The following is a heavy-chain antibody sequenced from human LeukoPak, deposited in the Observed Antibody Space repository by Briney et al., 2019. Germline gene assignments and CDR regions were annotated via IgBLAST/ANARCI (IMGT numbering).Heavy chain of an antibody. CDR3: ARDSVVVGIGYYFDY. CDR1: GYSISSGYY. J-gene: IGHJ4*02. D-gene: IGHD2-15*01. Sequence: SETLSLTXAVSGYSISSGYYWGWIRPPPGKGLEWIGSIYHSGSTYYNPSLKSRVTISVDTSKNQFSLKLSSVTAADTAVYYCARDSVVVGIGYYFDYWGQGTLVTVSS. V-gene: IGHV4-38-2*02. CDR2: IYHSGST.